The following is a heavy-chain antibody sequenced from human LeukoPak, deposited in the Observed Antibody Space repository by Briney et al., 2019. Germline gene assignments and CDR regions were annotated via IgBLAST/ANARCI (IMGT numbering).Heavy chain of an antibody. V-gene: IGHV1-2*06. CDR3: ARDAGIYSGGMDV. J-gene: IGHJ6*02. Sequence: GASVKVSCKASGYTFTGYYMHWVRQAPGQGLEWMGRINPNSGGTNYAQKFQGRVTMTRDTSISTAYMELSRLRSDDTAVYYCARDAGIYSGGMDVWGQGTTVTVSS. CDR1: GYTFTGYY. D-gene: IGHD3-10*01. CDR2: INPNSGGT.